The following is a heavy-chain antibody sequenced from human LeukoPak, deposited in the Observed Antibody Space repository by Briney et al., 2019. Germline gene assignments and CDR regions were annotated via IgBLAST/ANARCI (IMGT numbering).Heavy chain of an antibody. V-gene: IGHV3-74*01. CDR2: INSDGMST. Sequence: GGSPRLSCAASGFTFSGYWMHWVRQAPGKGLVWVSRINSDGMSTSYADSVKGRFTISRDNAKNTLYLQMNSLRAEDTAVYYCARVFLWSGNPLGYWGQGTLVTVSS. CDR1: GFTFSGYW. J-gene: IGHJ4*02. CDR3: ARVFLWSGNPLGY. D-gene: IGHD3-3*01.